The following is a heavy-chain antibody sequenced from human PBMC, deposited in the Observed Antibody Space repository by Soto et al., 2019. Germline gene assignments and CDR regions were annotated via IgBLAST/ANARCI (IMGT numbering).Heavy chain of an antibody. CDR3: AGEYYDILTGYFIPFDY. V-gene: IGHV3-53*01. Sequence: PGGSLRLSCAASGFTVSSNYMSWVRQAPGKGLEWVSVIYSGGSTYYADSVKGRFTISRDNSKNTLYLQMNSLRAEDTAVYYCAGEYYDILTGYFIPFDYWGQGTLVTVSS. CDR1: GFTVSSNY. D-gene: IGHD3-9*01. J-gene: IGHJ4*02. CDR2: IYSGGST.